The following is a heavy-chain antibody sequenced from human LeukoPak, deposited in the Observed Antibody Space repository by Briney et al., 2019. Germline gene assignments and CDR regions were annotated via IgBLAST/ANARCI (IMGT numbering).Heavy chain of an antibody. CDR3: AKTGWYGHFDY. Sequence: PGRSLRLSCAASGFTFFTYAMYWVGQARGKGLECVAVISSDGSNRDYADSVQGRFTISRDNSKNTLYLQMNSLRAEDTAVYYCAKTGWYGHFDYWGQGSLVTVSS. J-gene: IGHJ4*02. V-gene: IGHV3-30*04. CDR1: GFTFFTYA. CDR2: ISSDGSNR. D-gene: IGHD6-19*01.